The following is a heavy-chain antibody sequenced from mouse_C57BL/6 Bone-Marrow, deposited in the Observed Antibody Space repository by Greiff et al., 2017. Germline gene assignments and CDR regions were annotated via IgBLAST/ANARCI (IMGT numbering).Heavy chain of an antibody. CDR1: GFTFTDYY. CDR2: IRNKANGYTT. D-gene: IGHD1-1*01. J-gene: IGHJ4*01. Sequence: EVKLLESGGGLVQPGGSLSLSCAASGFTFTDYYMSWVRQPPGKALEWLGFIRNKANGYTTEYSASVKGRFTISRDNSQSILYLQMNALRAEDSATYYCARFTTVVATSYYAMDYGGQGTSVTVSS. V-gene: IGHV7-3*01. CDR3: ARFTTVVATSYYAMDY.